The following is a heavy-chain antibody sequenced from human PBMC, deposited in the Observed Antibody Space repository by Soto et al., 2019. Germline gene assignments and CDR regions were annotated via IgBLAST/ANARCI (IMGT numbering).Heavy chain of an antibody. V-gene: IGHV1-18*01. CDR1: GYTFTSNG. D-gene: IGHD1-1*01. J-gene: IGHJ4*02. CDR2: ISANSGNT. CDR3: ARDRNHGLDN. Sequence: QVQLVQSGAEVKKPGASVKVSCKASGYTFTSNGISWVRQAPGQGLEWMGWISANSGNTNYAQKLQGRVIMTTETSTPTAYMELRSLRSDDTAVYCCARDRNHGLDNWGQGTLVTVSS.